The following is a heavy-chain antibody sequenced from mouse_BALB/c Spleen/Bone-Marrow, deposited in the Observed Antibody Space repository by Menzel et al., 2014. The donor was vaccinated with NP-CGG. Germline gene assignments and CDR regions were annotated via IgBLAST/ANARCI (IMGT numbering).Heavy chain of an antibody. D-gene: IGHD2-3*01. CDR2: IWSGGST. CDR1: GFSLTSYG. J-gene: IGHJ3*01. Sequence: VKLMESGPGLVQPSQSLSITCTVSGFSLTSYGVHWVRQSPGKGLEWLGVIWSGGSTDYNAAFISRLSISKDNSKSQVFFKMNSLQANDTAIYYCARNNGGYYSWSAYWGQGTLVTVSA. V-gene: IGHV2-2*02. CDR3: ARNNGGYYSWSAY.